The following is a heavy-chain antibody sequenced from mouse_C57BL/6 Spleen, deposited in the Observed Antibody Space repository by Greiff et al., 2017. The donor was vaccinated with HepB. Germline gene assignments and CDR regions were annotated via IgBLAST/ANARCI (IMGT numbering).Heavy chain of an antibody. CDR1: GFTFSSYA. V-gene: IGHV5-4*03. J-gene: IGHJ4*01. Sequence: EVKLMESGGGLVKPGGSLKLSCAASGFTFSSYAMSWVRQTPEKRLEWVATISDGGSYTYYPDNVKGRFTISRDNAKNNLYLQMSHLKSEDTAMYYCASEGMDYWGQGTSVTVSS. CDR3: ASEGMDY. CDR2: ISDGGSYT.